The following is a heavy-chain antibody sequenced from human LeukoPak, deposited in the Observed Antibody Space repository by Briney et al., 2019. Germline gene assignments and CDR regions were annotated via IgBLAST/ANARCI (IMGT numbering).Heavy chain of an antibody. CDR1: GYTFTSYY. Sequence: ASVKVSCKASGYTFTSYYMHWVRQAPGQGLEWMGIINPSGGSTSYAQKFQGRVTMIRDTSTSTVYMEPSSLRSEDTAVYYCARDRELAFDSSGYLNWFDPWGQGTLVTVSS. CDR3: ARDRELAFDSSGYLNWFDP. CDR2: INPSGGST. D-gene: IGHD3-22*01. V-gene: IGHV1-46*01. J-gene: IGHJ5*02.